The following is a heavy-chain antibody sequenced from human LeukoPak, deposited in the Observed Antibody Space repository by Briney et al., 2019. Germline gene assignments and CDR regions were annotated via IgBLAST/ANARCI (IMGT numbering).Heavy chain of an antibody. V-gene: IGHV1-8*01. CDR1: RYTFTSYD. CDR2: MNPNTGRT. D-gene: IGHD3-10*01. J-gene: IGHJ4*02. CDR3: ARLSQTSDYYMLGGYYYLGY. Sequence: ASVKVSCKASRYTFTSYDINWVREGAGQGLEWMGWMNPNTGRTGYAQKFQGRITMTRDTSINTAYMELTNLRSEDTAIYYCARLSQTSDYYMLGGYYYLGYWGQGTPVTVSS.